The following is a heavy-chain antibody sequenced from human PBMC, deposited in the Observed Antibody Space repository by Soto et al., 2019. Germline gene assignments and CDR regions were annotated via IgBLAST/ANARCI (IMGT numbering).Heavy chain of an antibody. CDR3: AKDHSYGSGSYYPLCDY. V-gene: IGHV3-23*01. Sequence: EVQLLESGGGLVQPGGSLRLSCAASGFTFSSYAMSWVRQAPGKGLEWVSALSGSGGSTYYADSVKGRFTISRDNSRNTLYLQMNSLRAEDTAVYYCAKDHSYGSGSYYPLCDYWGQGTLVTVSS. CDR2: LSGSGGST. CDR1: GFTFSSYA. D-gene: IGHD3-10*01. J-gene: IGHJ4*02.